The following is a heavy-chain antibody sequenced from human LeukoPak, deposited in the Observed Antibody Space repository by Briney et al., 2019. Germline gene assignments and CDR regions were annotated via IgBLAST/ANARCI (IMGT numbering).Heavy chain of an antibody. CDR3: AREPQKLGYCSSTSCAGPEQLDY. D-gene: IGHD2-2*01. V-gene: IGHV3-48*01. CDR2: ISSSSSTI. J-gene: IGHJ4*02. CDR1: GFTFNRYS. Sequence: GGSLRLSCAASGFTFNRYSMNWVRQAPGKGLEWVSYISSSSSTIYYADSVKGRFTISRDNAKNSLYLQMSSLRAEDTAVYYCAREPQKLGYCSSTSCAGPEQLDYWGQGTLVTVSS.